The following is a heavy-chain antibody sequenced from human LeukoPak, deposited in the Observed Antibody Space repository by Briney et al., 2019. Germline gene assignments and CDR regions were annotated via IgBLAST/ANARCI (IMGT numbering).Heavy chain of an antibody. Sequence: SETLSLTCTVSGGSISSYYWSWIRQPPGKGLEWIGYIYYSGSTNYNPPLKSRVTISVDTSKNQFTLKLSSVTAADTAVYYCARDLIVGVAGCAFDIWGQGTMVTVSS. V-gene: IGHV4-59*01. CDR2: IYYSGST. J-gene: IGHJ3*02. CDR3: ARDLIVGVAGCAFDI. CDR1: GGSISSYY. D-gene: IGHD1-26*01.